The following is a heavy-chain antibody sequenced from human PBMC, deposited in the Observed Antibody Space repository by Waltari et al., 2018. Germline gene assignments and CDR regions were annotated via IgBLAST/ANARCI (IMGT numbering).Heavy chain of an antibody. CDR1: GGSISSYY. D-gene: IGHD6-13*01. CDR3: ARESFPGYSSSWAPWYYYYYMDV. V-gene: IGHV4-4*07. J-gene: IGHJ6*03. Sequence: QVQLQESGPGLVKPSETLSLTCTVSGGSISSYYWSWIRQPAGKGLEWIGRIYTRGSTNYHPPLKRRVTMSVDTSKNQFSLKLSSVTAADTAVYYCARESFPGYSSSWAPWYYYYYMDVWGKGTTVTVSS. CDR2: IYTRGST.